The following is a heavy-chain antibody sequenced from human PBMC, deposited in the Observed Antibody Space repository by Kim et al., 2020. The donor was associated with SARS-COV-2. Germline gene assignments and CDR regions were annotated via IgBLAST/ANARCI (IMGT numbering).Heavy chain of an antibody. V-gene: IGHV1-3*01. CDR3: AREAVAGSFDH. J-gene: IGHJ4*02. D-gene: IGHD6-19*01. CDR1: GYSFTTFA. Sequence: ASLKVSCKASGYSFTTFALYWVRRAPGQRLEWMGWINGGNGNTRYSQKFQARVSITRDTSATTAYLELSGLRSEDTAVYYCAREAVAGSFDHWGQGTLVTVSS. CDR2: INGGNGNT.